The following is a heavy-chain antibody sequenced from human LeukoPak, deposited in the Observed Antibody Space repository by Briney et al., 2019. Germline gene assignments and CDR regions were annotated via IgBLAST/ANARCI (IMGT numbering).Heavy chain of an antibody. CDR3: VRDGNRGYDMDV. CDR1: GFTLRYYQ. Sequence: GGSLRLSCATSGFTLRYYQMNWVRQAPGKGLEWVSYINVVNGAIYYADSVKGRFTISGNIATNSVYLQMNSLRAEDTALYYCVRDGNRGYDMDVWGQGTAVTVSS. CDR2: INVVNGAI. J-gene: IGHJ6*02. D-gene: IGHD3-10*01. V-gene: IGHV3-48*01.